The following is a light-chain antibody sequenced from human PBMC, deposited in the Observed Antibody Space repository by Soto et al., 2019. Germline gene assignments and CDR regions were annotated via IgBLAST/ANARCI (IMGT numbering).Light chain of an antibody. V-gene: IGLV2-8*01. J-gene: IGLJ1*01. CDR2: DVN. CDR1: SSDVGEENY. CDR3: LSYAGSYNFV. Sequence: QSALTQPPSASGSPGQSVTITCSGTSSDVGEENYVSWYQQHPGKVPKFMIYDVNKRPSGVSHRFSGSKSGNTASLTISGLQADDEADYYCLSYAGSYNFVFGSGTKLTVL.